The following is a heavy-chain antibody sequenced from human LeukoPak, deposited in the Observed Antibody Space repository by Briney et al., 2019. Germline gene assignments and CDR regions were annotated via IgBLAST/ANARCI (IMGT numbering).Heavy chain of an antibody. D-gene: IGHD3-22*01. CDR3: TGHGYYDSSGYWPFDY. J-gene: IGHJ4*02. CDR2: IKSKTDGGTT. V-gene: IGHV3-15*01. CDR1: GFTFSNAW. Sequence: NSGGSLRLSCAASGFTFSNAWMSWVRQAPGKGLEWVGRIKSKTDGGTTDYAAPVKGRFTISRDDSKNTLYLQMNSLKTEDTAVYYCTGHGYYDSSGYWPFDYWGQGTLVTVSS.